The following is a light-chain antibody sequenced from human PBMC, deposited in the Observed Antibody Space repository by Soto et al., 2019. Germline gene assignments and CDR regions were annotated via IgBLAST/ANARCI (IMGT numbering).Light chain of an antibody. V-gene: IGKV1-39*01. CDR2: AAS. CDR3: PQSYSSPPT. J-gene: IGKJ1*01. CDR1: QSSSNH. Sequence: DIQMTQSPSSLSASVEDRVIITCRSSQSSSNHLNWYHQKPGKAPKLLICAASSLQCGVPSRFSGSRSGPDFPLTISSLQHEDFATYYCPQSYSSPPTFGQGTKVDIK.